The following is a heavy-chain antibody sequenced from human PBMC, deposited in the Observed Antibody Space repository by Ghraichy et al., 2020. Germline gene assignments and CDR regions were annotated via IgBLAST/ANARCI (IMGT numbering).Heavy chain of an antibody. CDR1: GGSMSSYY. D-gene: IGHD2-21*01. CDR3: ARHIRDQGLDY. Sequence: SETLSLTCTVSGGSMSSYYWSWIRQPPGKGLEWIGYIYYSGTTSYSPSLNSRVGISVDTSKNQFTLKLSSVTAADTAVYYCARHIRDQGLDYWGQGTLVTVSS. V-gene: IGHV4-59*08. J-gene: IGHJ4*02. CDR2: IYYSGTT.